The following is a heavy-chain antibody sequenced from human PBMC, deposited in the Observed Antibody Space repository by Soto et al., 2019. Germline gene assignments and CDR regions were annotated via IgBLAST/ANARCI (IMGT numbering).Heavy chain of an antibody. CDR1: GGSISSYY. V-gene: IGHV4-59*01. CDR2: IYYSGST. Sequence: QVQLQESGPGLVKPSETLSLTCTVSGGSISSYYWSWIRQPPGKGLEWIGYIYYSGSTNYNPSLKSRVTISVDTSKNQFSLKLSSVTAADTAVYYCARRYGNNAFDIWGQGTMVTVSS. CDR3: ARRYGNNAFDI. D-gene: IGHD5-18*01. J-gene: IGHJ3*02.